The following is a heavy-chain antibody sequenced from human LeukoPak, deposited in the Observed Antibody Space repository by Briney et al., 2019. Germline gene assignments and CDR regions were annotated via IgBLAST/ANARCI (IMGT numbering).Heavy chain of an antibody. Sequence: SETLSLTCSVSGASIIGYYWSWIRQPAGKGLEWIGRIYTSGSTDYNPSLSSRVTMSVDTSQKQFSLRLTSVTAADTAVYYCARDHEDIVATIWGEGLNIWGQGTVVTVSS. CDR3: ARDHEDIVATIWGEGLNI. D-gene: IGHD5-12*01. J-gene: IGHJ3*02. CDR1: GASIIGYY. CDR2: IYTSGST. V-gene: IGHV4-4*07.